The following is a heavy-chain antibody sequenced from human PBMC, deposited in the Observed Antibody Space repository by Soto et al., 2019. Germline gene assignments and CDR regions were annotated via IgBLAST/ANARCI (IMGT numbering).Heavy chain of an antibody. CDR2: IWYDGNKK. J-gene: IGHJ4*02. D-gene: IGHD6-6*01. Sequence: GGSLRLSCAASGFTFRNHGMHWVRQAPGKGLEWVAVIWYDGNKKYYADSVKGRFTISRDNSKNTRYLQMNSLRAEDTAVYYCARDEAARRLDHWGQGTPVTVSS. CDR1: GFTFRNHG. V-gene: IGHV3-33*01. CDR3: ARDEAARRLDH.